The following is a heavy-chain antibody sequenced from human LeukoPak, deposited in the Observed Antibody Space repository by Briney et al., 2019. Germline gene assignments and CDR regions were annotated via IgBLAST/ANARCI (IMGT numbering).Heavy chain of an antibody. CDR2: IYHSGST. J-gene: IGHJ4*02. Sequence: PSETLSLTCSVSTDSTNTYYWSWIRQSPGKGLEWIGHIYHSGSTDYNRSFKSRVTISIDMSKREFSLKLTSVTVADTAMYYCVRLRWELMAPYFDHWGQGAFVIDS. D-gene: IGHD1-26*01. CDR3: VRLRWELMAPYFDH. CDR1: TDSTNTYY. V-gene: IGHV4-59*01.